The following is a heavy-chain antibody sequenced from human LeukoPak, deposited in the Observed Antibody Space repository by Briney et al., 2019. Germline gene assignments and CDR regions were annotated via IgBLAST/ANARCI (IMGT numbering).Heavy chain of an antibody. CDR3: ATLQYQLLSQWFDP. CDR2: FDPEDGET. Sequence: GASVKVSCKVSGYTLTELSMHWVRQAPGKGLEWMGGFDPEDGETIYAQKFQGRVTMTEDTSTDTAYMELSSLRSEDTAVYYCATLQYQLLSQWFDPWGQGTLVTVSS. CDR1: GYTLTELS. D-gene: IGHD2-2*01. J-gene: IGHJ5*02. V-gene: IGHV1-24*01.